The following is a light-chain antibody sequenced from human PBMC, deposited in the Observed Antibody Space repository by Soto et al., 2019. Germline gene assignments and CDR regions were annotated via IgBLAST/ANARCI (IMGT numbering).Light chain of an antibody. J-gene: IGKJ2*01. CDR2: KAS. CDR1: QSLSRW. CDR3: QQYKSYPYT. V-gene: IGKV1-5*03. Sequence: DSQMTQSPSTLSASVGDRVTITCRASQSLSRWLAWYQQKPGKAPTLRIYKASSLESGVPSRFSGSGSGTEFTLSISSLQPDDFATYYCQQYKSYPYTFGQGTKLEIK.